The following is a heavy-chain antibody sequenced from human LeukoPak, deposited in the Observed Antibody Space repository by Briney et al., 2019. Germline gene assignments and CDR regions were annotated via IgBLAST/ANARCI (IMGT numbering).Heavy chain of an antibody. CDR2: IWYDGSKK. D-gene: IGHD6-13*01. Sequence: GGSLRLSCAASGFTFSSNGMHWVRQAPGKGLEWVAVIWYDGSKKYYADSVKGRFTISRDNSKNTLYLQMNSLRAEDTAVYYCARDSAAAGTGGWFDPWGQGTLVTVSS. J-gene: IGHJ5*02. CDR3: ARDSAAAGTGGWFDP. V-gene: IGHV3-33*01. CDR1: GFTFSSNG.